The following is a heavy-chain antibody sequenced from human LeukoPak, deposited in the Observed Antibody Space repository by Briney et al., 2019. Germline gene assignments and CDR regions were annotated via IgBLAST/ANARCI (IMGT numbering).Heavy chain of an antibody. D-gene: IGHD3-22*01. CDR1: GFTFSIYN. J-gene: IGHJ6*03. Sequence: PGGSLRLSCAASGFTFSIYNMNWVRQAPGKGLEWVSSISSSSSYIYYADSVKGRFTISRDNAKNSLYLQMNSLRAEDTAVYYCARERDYYDSSGYYRDYYYMDVWGKGTTVTVSS. CDR2: ISSSSSYI. CDR3: ARERDYYDSSGYYRDYYYMDV. V-gene: IGHV3-21*01.